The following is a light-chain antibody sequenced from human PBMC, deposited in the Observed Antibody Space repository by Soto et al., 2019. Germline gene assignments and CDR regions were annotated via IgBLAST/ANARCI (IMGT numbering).Light chain of an antibody. V-gene: IGKV3-20*01. CDR2: ATS. J-gene: IGKJ1*01. CDR3: HHYGSSPWT. Sequence: EIVLTQSPGTLSLSPGERVTLSCRASQSVSGSYLAWYQQKYGQAPKLLIYATSRRATGIPDRFSGSWSGTDLTLTISRLEPEDFAVYYCHHYGSSPWTFGQGTTVEIK. CDR1: QSVSGSY.